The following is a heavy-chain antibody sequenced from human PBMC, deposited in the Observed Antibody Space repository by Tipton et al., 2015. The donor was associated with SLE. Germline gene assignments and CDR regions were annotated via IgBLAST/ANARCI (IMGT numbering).Heavy chain of an antibody. J-gene: IGHJ4*02. CDR3: TKILYSSSWADYPDY. D-gene: IGHD6-13*01. CDR1: GFTFGDYA. Sequence: RSLRLSCIASGFTFGDYAVSWVRQAPGKGLEWVGFIRSKAYGGTTEYAASVKGRFTISRDDSKSIAYLQMNSLKTEDTAVYYCTKILYSSSWADYPDYWGQGTLVTVSS. V-gene: IGHV3-49*04. CDR2: IRSKAYGGTT.